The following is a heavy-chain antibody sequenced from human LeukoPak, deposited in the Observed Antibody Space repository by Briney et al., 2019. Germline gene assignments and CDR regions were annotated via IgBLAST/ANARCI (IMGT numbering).Heavy chain of an antibody. CDR2: INPNSGDT. CDR3: ATWGSSGWYTFDY. D-gene: IGHD6-19*01. CDR1: GYTFTCYY. J-gene: IGHJ4*02. V-gene: IGHV1-2*06. Sequence: GASVKVSCKTSGYTFTCYYIHWVRQAPGQGLEWMGRINPNSGDTKYVQKFQGRVTMTRDTSISTAYMDLRRLRSDDTAVYYCATWGSSGWYTFDYWGQGTLVTVSS.